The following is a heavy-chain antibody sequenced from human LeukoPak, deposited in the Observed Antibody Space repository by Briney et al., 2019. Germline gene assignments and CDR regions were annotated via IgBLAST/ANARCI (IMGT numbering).Heavy chain of an antibody. CDR1: GGSFSGYY. CDR2: INHSGST. J-gene: IGHJ5*02. D-gene: IGHD2-2*01. CDR3: ARASIVVVPAARSIYNWFDP. Sequence: PSETLSLTCAVYGGSFSGYYWGWIRQPPGKGLEWIGEINHSGSTNYNPSLKSRVTKSVDTSKHQFSLKLSSVTAADTAVYYCARASIVVVPAARSIYNWFDPWGQGTLVTVSS. V-gene: IGHV4-34*01.